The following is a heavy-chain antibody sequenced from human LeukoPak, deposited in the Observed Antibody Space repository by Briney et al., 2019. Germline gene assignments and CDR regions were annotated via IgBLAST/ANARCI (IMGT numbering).Heavy chain of an antibody. CDR2: IKEDGSEK. CDR1: GFPFSSHW. V-gene: IGHV3-7*01. D-gene: IGHD4-23*01. J-gene: IGHJ4*02. CDR3: ARLRWDLYYFDY. Sequence: GGSLRLSCAASGFPFSSHWMSWVRQAPGKGLEWVATIKEDGSEKYYVDSVKGRFTISRDNAKNSLYLQMNSLRVEDTAVYYCARLRWDLYYFDYWAQGALVTVSS.